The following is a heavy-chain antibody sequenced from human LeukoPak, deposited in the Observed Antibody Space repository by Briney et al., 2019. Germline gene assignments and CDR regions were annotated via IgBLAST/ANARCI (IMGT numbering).Heavy chain of an antibody. CDR1: GFSLDDYA. Sequence: PGGSLRLSCAASGFSLDDYAMHWVRQAPGEGLEWVSGIRWNSGSIGYADSVKGRFTISRDNAKNSLYLQMNSLRAEDTTLYYCAKDIVSVDTAMVTFDYWGQGNLVTVSS. CDR2: IRWNSGSI. CDR3: AKDIVSVDTAMVTFDY. D-gene: IGHD5-18*01. V-gene: IGHV3-9*01. J-gene: IGHJ4*02.